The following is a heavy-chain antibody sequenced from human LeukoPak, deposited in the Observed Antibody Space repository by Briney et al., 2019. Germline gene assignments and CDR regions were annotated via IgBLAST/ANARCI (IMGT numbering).Heavy chain of an antibody. Sequence: GGSLRLSCAASGFTVSSNYMSWVRQAPGKGLEWVSIIYNGGNTYYADSVKGRFTISRDNSKNTLYLQMNSLRAEDTAVYYCARDSYSKYWGQGTLVTVSS. CDR2: IYNGGNT. J-gene: IGHJ4*02. CDR3: ARDSYSKY. CDR1: GFTVSSNY. V-gene: IGHV3-66*01. D-gene: IGHD2-15*01.